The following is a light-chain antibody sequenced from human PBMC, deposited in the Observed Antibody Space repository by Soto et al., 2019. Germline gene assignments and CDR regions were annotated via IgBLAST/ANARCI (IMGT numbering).Light chain of an antibody. V-gene: IGLV6-57*03. CDR2: EDN. CDR3: QSYDSSNQRV. Sequence: NFMLTQPHSVSESPGKTVTISCTRSSGSIASNYVQWYQQRPGSAPTTVIYEDNRRPSGVPDRFSGSIDSSSNSASLTISGLKTEDKADYYCQSYDSSNQRVFGGGTKLTVL. CDR1: SGSIASNY. J-gene: IGLJ3*02.